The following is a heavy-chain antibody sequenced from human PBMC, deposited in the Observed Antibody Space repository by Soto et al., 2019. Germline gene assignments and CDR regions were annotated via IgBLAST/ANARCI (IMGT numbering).Heavy chain of an antibody. CDR3: AGQWGTDAFDI. CDR1: GGSISSYY. V-gene: IGHV4-59*08. Sequence: TSETLSLTCTVSGGSISSYYWSWLRQPPGKGLEWIGYIYYSGSTNYNPSLKSRVTISVDTSKNQFSLKLSSVTAADTAVYYCAGQWGTDAFDIWGQGTMVTVS. J-gene: IGHJ3*02. D-gene: IGHD1-1*01. CDR2: IYYSGST.